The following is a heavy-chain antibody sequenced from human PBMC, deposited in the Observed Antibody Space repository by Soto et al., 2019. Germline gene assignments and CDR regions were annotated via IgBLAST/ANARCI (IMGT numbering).Heavy chain of an antibody. CDR2: INHSGST. D-gene: IGHD3-10*01. CDR3: ARGVYYYGSGSYYGWWFDY. CDR1: GGSFSGYY. Sequence: SETLSLTCAVYGGSFSGYYWSWIRQPPGKGLEWIGEINHSGSTNYNPSLKSRVTISVDTSKNQFSLKLSSVTAADTAVYYCARGVYYYGSGSYYGWWFDYWGQGTLVTVSS. J-gene: IGHJ4*02. V-gene: IGHV4-34*01.